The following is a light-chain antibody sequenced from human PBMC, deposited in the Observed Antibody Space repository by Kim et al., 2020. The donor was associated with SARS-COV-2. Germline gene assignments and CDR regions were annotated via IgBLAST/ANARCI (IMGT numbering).Light chain of an antibody. CDR1: QCVSRDC. CDR2: GAS. Sequence: SQGHGAPLSSRACQCVSRDCFAWYQQKPGQTPRLFIYGASNRATGISDRFSGSGSGTDFTLTISRLEPEDSAVYYCQQYGSSPLTVGGGTKVDIK. J-gene: IGKJ4*01. CDR3: QQYGSSPLT. V-gene: IGKV3-20*01.